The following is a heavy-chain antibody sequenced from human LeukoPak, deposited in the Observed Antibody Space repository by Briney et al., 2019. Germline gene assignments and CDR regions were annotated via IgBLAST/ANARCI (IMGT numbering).Heavy chain of an antibody. CDR3: AVAQVGY. D-gene: IGHD5-12*01. CDR1: GFTFSSYA. Sequence: GGSLRLSCAASGFTFSSYAMHWVRQAPGKGLEWVAVISYDGSNKYYADSVKGRFTISRDNSKNTLYLQMNSLRAEDTAVYYCAVAQVGYWGQGTLVTVSS. J-gene: IGHJ4*02. CDR2: ISYDGSNK. V-gene: IGHV3-30*01.